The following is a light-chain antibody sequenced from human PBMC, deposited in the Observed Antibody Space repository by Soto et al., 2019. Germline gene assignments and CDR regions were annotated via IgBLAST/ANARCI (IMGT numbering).Light chain of an antibody. CDR1: SSDVGGYNY. CDR3: SSYTSSSTPVV. V-gene: IGLV2-14*01. CDR2: DVS. J-gene: IGLJ2*01. Sequence: QSALTQPASVSGSTGQSITISCTGTSSDVGGYNYVSWYQQHPGKAPKLMIYDVSNRPSGVSNRFSGSKSGNTASLTISGLQAEDEAHYYCSSYTSSSTPVVFGGGTKLTVL.